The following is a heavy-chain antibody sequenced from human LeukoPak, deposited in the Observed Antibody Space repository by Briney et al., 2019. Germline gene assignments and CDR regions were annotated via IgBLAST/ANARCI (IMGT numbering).Heavy chain of an antibody. D-gene: IGHD3-22*01. V-gene: IGHV4-34*01. J-gene: IGHJ4*02. Sequence: SETLSLTCAVYGGSFSGHYWSWIRQPPGKGLEWIGEINHSGSTNYNPSLKSRVTISVDTSKNQFSLKLGSVTAADTAVYYCARANENYYDSSGYFNWGQGTLVTVSS. CDR3: ARANENYYDSSGYFN. CDR1: GGSFSGHY. CDR2: INHSGST.